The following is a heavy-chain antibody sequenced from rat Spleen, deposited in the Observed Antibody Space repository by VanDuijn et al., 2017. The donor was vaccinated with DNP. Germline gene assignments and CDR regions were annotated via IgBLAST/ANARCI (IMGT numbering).Heavy chain of an antibody. D-gene: IGHD1-12*02. V-gene: IGHV5S10*01. CDR3: ATHGSYLYAMDA. CDR1: GFTFNNYW. J-gene: IGHJ4*01. Sequence: EVQLVESGGGLVQPGRSLKLSCVASGFTFNNYWMTWVRQAPKKGLEWVATIIYDGSSTYYGDSVKGRFTISRDNAKSTLYLQMDSLRYEDTATYYSATHGSYLYAMDAWCQGTSVTFSS. CDR2: IIYDGSST.